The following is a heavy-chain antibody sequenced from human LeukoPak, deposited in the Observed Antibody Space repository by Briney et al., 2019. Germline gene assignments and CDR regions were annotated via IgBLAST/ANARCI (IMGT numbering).Heavy chain of an antibody. CDR2: ISSSSSYI. CDR3: AKTRNGYTTEYLHH. V-gene: IGHV3-21*04. CDR1: GFTFSSYS. D-gene: IGHD5-24*01. Sequence: GGSLRLSCAASGFTFSSYSMNWVRQAPGKGLEWVSSISSSSSYIYYADSVKGRFTISRDNSKNALYLQVNSLRAEDTAVYYCAKTRNGYTTEYLHHWGQGTLVTVSS. J-gene: IGHJ1*01.